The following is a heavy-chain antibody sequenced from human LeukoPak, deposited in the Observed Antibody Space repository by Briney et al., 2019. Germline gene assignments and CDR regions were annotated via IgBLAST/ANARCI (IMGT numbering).Heavy chain of an antibody. Sequence: ASVKVSCKASGYTFSSYDISWVRQAPGQGREWMGWISTYYGNTNYAQNLQGRVTMTTDTSTSTAYMELRSLRSDDTAVYYCAREGRDGYNLVLIDAFDIWGQGTMVTVSS. CDR1: GYTFSSYD. D-gene: IGHD5-24*01. J-gene: IGHJ3*02. CDR3: AREGRDGYNLVLIDAFDI. CDR2: ISTYYGNT. V-gene: IGHV1-18*01.